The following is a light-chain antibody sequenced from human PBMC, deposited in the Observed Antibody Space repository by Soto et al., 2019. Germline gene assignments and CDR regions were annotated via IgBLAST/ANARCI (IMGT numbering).Light chain of an antibody. CDR1: QSVSSSY. V-gene: IGKV3D-15*01. Sequence: EIVMTQSPATLSVSPGEIVTLSCRASQSVSSSYLAWYQQKPGQAPRLLIYGASSRATGIPDRFSGSGSGTDFTLTISSLQSEDYAVYYCHQYNNWPPWTFGQGTKVDIK. CDR3: HQYNNWPPWT. J-gene: IGKJ1*01. CDR2: GAS.